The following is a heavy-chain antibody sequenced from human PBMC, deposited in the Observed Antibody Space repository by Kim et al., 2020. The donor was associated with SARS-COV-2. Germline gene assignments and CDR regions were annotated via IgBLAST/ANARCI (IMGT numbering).Heavy chain of an antibody. CDR3: ARSHALWFGENRHYYFDY. D-gene: IGHD3-10*01. J-gene: IGHJ4*02. Sequence: GGSLRLSCAASGFTFSSYSMNWVRQAPGKGLEWVSYISSSSTIYYADSVKGRFTISRDNAKNSLYLQMNSLRDEDTAVYYCARSHALWFGENRHYYFDYWGQGTLVTVSS. CDR2: ISSSSTI. CDR1: GFTFSSYS. V-gene: IGHV3-48*02.